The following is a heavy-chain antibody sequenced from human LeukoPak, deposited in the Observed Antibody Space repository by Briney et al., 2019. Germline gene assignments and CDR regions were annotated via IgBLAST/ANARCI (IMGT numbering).Heavy chain of an antibody. D-gene: IGHD3-22*01. V-gene: IGHV3-30*02. CDR3: ARGIDDVSSHLYYLPDY. Sequence: PGGSLRLTCATSGFTFSRNGMHWVRQAPGKGLEWVAFIRFAGGYKYYAASVKGRFTILRAYSNNTLYLQMNSLTAEDTAVYYCARGIDDVSSHLYYLPDYWGQGILVTVSS. CDR1: GFTFSRNG. CDR2: IRFAGGYK. J-gene: IGHJ4*02.